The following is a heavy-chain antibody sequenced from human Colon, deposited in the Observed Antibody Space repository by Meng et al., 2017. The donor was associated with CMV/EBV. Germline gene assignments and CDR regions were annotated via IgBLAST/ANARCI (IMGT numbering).Heavy chain of an antibody. CDR3: AKLLRGQQLIREGDFDH. Sequence: GARKISGAASGFIFSDYSMSWVRQAPGKGLEWVSSISGSSSNIYYADSLKGRITISRDNARNSLYLQMNSLRAEDTAVYYCAKLLRGQQLIREGDFDHWGQGTLVTVSS. CDR1: GFIFSDYS. V-gene: IGHV3-21*01. D-gene: IGHD6-13*01. J-gene: IGHJ4*02. CDR2: ISGSSSNI.